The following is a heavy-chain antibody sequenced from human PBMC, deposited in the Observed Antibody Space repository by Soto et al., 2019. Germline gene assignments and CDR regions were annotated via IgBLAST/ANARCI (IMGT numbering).Heavy chain of an antibody. J-gene: IGHJ4*02. CDR1: GFSFSTHG. CDR3: AKDRGSGYYGSIDF. D-gene: IGHD2-15*01. CDR2: ISYEGSNS. V-gene: IGHV3-30*18. Sequence: QEQVVESGGGVVHPGRSLRLSCAASGFSFSTHGMHWVRQAPGKGLEWVALISYEGSNSYYADSVKGRFTISRDNSKNTVYLQMNSLRAEDTALYYCAKDRGSGYYGSIDFWGQGTLVTVSS.